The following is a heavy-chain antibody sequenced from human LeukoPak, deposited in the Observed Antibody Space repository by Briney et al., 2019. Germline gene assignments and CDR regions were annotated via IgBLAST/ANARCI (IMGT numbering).Heavy chain of an antibody. J-gene: IGHJ4*02. D-gene: IGHD3-10*01. CDR2: ISYDGSNK. CDR3: AKVMGGLWFGDGIDY. V-gene: IGHV3-30*18. CDR1: GFTFSSYG. Sequence: GVLRLSCAASGFTFSSYGMHWVRQAPGKGLEWVAVISYDGSNKYYPDSVKGRFTISRDNSKNTLYLQMNSLRAEDTAVYYCAKVMGGLWFGDGIDYWGQGTLVTVSS.